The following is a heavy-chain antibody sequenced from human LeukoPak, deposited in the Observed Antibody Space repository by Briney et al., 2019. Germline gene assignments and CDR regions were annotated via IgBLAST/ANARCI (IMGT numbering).Heavy chain of an antibody. CDR3: ARDPNLTGYRRLPEGFDY. V-gene: IGHV3-21*01. Sequence: GGSLRLSCAASGFTFSGYSMNWVRQAPGGGLGCVSSISSSSSYIYYADSVKGRFTISRDNAKNSLYLQMNSLRAEDTAVYYCARDPNLTGYRRLPEGFDYWGQGTLVTVSS. CDR2: ISSSSSYI. D-gene: IGHD3-9*01. J-gene: IGHJ4*02. CDR1: GFTFSGYS.